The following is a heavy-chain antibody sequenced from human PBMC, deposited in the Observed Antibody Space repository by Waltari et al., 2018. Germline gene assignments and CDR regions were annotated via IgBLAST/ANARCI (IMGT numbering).Heavy chain of an antibody. Sequence: QVQLQESGPGLVTPSDTLSLTCTVSGGSIRSPYWLWIRQPPGKGLEWIGYIYYSGSTNYNPSLKSRVTISVDTSKNQFSLKLSSVTAADTAVYYCARQVWSGYYYDYWGQGTLVTVSS. J-gene: IGHJ4*02. V-gene: IGHV4-59*07. CDR3: ARQVWSGYYYDY. CDR1: GGSIRSPY. D-gene: IGHD3-3*01. CDR2: IYYSGST.